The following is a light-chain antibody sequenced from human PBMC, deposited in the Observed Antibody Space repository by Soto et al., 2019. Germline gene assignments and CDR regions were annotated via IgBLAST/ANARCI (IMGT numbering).Light chain of an antibody. CDR3: LQATQCPYT. Sequence: DFVLTQSPLSSPVTLGQAASISCRSSQSLVHSDRNTYLSWLQQRPGQPPRLLIYKVYKRFSGVPDRFSGSGAGTNFTLKISRVKAEDVGLYYCLQATQCPYTFGQGTKLEIK. CDR2: KVY. CDR1: QSLVHSDRNTY. V-gene: IGKV2-24*01. J-gene: IGKJ2*01.